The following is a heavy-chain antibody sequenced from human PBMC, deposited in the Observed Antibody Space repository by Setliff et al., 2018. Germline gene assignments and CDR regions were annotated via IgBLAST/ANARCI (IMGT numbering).Heavy chain of an antibody. J-gene: IGHJ4*02. D-gene: IGHD3-22*01. CDR1: GYTFTSYD. CDR2: MNPNSGNT. CDR3: ARAPAYVGNLMVVVTTEGYYFDS. V-gene: IGHV1-8*02. Sequence: ASVKVSCKASGYTFTSYDINWVRRATGQGLEWMGWMNPNSGNTGYAQKFHGRVTMTRNTSISTAYMELNSLRSEDTAVYFCARAPAYVGNLMVVVTTEGYYFDSWGQGTLVTVSS.